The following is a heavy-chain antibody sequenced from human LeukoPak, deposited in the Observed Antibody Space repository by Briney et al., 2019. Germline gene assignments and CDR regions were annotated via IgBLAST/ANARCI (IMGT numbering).Heavy chain of an antibody. V-gene: IGHV5-51*01. CDR2: IYPGDSET. CDR3: ARLSGRDFDF. CDR1: GYVFTTYW. J-gene: IGHJ4*02. Sequence: GESLKISCKIGGYVFTTYWIGWARLMSGEGLEWMGIIYPGDSETRYSPSFQGQVTMSVDKSISTAYLQWSSLKSSDTAMYYCARLSGRDFDFWGQGTLVTVSS. D-gene: IGHD1-26*01.